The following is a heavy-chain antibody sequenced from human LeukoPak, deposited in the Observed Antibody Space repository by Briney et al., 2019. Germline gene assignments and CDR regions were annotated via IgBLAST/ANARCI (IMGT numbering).Heavy chain of an antibody. V-gene: IGHV3-23*01. J-gene: IGHJ4*02. CDR1: GFTFSSYA. CDR2: ISGSGGCT. CDR3: AKDLRAVAAAADNDY. D-gene: IGHD6-13*01. Sequence: GGSLRLSCAASGFTFSSYAMSWVRQAPGKGLEWVSAISGSGGCTYYADSVKGRFTISRDNSKNTLYLQMNSLRAEDTAVYYCAKDLRAVAAAADNDYWGQGTLVTVSS.